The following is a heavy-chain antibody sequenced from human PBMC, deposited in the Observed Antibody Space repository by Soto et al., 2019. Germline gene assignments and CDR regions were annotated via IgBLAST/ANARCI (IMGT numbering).Heavy chain of an antibody. D-gene: IGHD2-21*02. J-gene: IGHJ4*02. Sequence: XSVKVSCKASGYTFTSYAMHWVRQAPGQRLEWMGWINAGNGNTKYSRKFQGRVTITRDTSASTAYMELSSLRSEDTAVYYCARSIVVVTALDYWGQGTLVTVSS. CDR2: INAGNGNT. CDR1: GYTFTSYA. CDR3: ARSIVVVTALDY. V-gene: IGHV1-3*01.